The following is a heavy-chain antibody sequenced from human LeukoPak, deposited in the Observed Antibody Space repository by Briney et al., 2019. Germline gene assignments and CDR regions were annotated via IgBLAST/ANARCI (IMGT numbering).Heavy chain of an antibody. CDR3: ARSLPDYFDY. Sequence: GGSLRLSCAASGFTFDDYAMHWVRQAPGKGLEWVSLISGDGGTTYSVDSVKGRFTISRDNSKNSLYLQMNSLRTEDTALYYCARSLPDYFDYWGQGTLVTVSS. J-gene: IGHJ4*02. CDR2: ISGDGGTT. V-gene: IGHV3-43*02. CDR1: GFTFDDYA.